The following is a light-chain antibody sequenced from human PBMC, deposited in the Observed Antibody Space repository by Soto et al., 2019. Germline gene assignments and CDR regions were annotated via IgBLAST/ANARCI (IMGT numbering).Light chain of an antibody. CDR2: EVS. CDR3: SSYTSSSTDV. J-gene: IGLJ1*01. Sequence: QSVLTQPASGSGSPGQSITISCPGTSSGIGGSNYVSWYRHHPGKAPKLMIYEVSKRPSGVSNRFSGSKSGNTASLTISGLQAEDEADYYCSSYTSSSTDVFGTGTKVTVL. V-gene: IGLV2-14*01. CDR1: SSGIGGSNY.